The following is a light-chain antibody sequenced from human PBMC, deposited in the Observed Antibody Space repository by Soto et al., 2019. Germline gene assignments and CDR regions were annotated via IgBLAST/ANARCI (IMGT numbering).Light chain of an antibody. CDR3: QQYEGYSPT. CDR1: QSFSGW. V-gene: IGKV1-5*01. J-gene: IGKJ1*01. CDR2: DAS. Sequence: DIQMTQSPSTLSASVGDRVTITCRASQSFSGWLAWYQQKPGKAPKLLIYDASSLESGVPSRFSGTGSGTEFSLTISSLQPDDFATYYCQQYEGYSPTFGQGTKVDI.